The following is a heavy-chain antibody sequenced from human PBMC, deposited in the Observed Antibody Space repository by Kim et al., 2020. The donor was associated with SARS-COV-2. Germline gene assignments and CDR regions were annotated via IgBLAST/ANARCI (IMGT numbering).Heavy chain of an antibody. CDR3: ARGGVYPTPFDY. V-gene: IGHV3-30*04. J-gene: IGHJ4*02. CDR1: GFTFSSYA. CDR2: ISYDGSNK. Sequence: GGSLRLSCAASGFTFSSYAMHWVRQAPGKGLEWVAVISYDGSNKYYADSVKGRFTISRDNSKNTLYLQRNSLRAEDTAVYYCARGGVYPTPFDYWGQGTLVTVSS. D-gene: IGHD2-8*01.